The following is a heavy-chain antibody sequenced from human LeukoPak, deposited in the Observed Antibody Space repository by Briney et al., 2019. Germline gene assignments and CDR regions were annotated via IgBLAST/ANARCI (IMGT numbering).Heavy chain of an antibody. V-gene: IGHV4-59*01. CDR3: ARVAHDLYPYYFDY. Sequence: SETLSLTCTVSGGSINSYYWSWIRQPPGRGLEWIGYIYYTGRTNYNPSLKSRVTISVDTSKNQFSLKLSSVTAADTAVYYCARVAHDLYPYYFDYWGQGTLVTVSS. J-gene: IGHJ4*02. CDR1: GGSINSYY. D-gene: IGHD2-15*01. CDR2: IYYTGRT.